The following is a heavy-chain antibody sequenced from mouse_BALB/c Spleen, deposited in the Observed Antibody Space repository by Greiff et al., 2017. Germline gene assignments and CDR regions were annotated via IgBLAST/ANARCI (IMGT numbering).Heavy chain of an antibody. Sequence: QVQLQQSGPGLVQPSQSLSITCTVSGFSLTSYGVHWVRQSPGKGLEWLGVIWSGGSTVYNAAFISRLSISNDNSKSQVFFKMNSLQANDTAIYYCARMGYAMDYWGQGTSVTVSA. CDR3: ARMGYAMDY. V-gene: IGHV2-2*02. CDR1: GFSLTSYG. CDR2: IWSGGST. J-gene: IGHJ4*01.